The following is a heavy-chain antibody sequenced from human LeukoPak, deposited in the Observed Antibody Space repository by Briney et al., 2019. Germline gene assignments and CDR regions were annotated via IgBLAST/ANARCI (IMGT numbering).Heavy chain of an antibody. CDR3: ASSYYA. Sequence: SETLSPTCAVYGGSFNTYYWSWIRQPPGKGLEWIGEVNHSGTTHYNPSLETRVNISADTSENQFSLRLTSVTAADTAVYYCASSYYAWGQGTLVTVSS. V-gene: IGHV4-34*01. D-gene: IGHD3-10*01. CDR2: VNHSGTT. J-gene: IGHJ5*02. CDR1: GGSFNTYY.